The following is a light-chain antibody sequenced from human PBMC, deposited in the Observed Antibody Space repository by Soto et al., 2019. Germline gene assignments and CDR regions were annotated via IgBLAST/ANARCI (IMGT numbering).Light chain of an antibody. CDR1: QSVSSSY. CDR3: QQYDSSPIT. J-gene: IGKJ5*01. V-gene: IGKV3-20*01. Sequence: EIVMTQSPATLSLSPGERATLSCRASQSVSSSYSAWYQQKPGHAPSLLIYGASRRATGIPDRFSGSGSGTDFTLTISRLEPEDFAVYYCQQYDSSPITFGHGTRLEI. CDR2: GAS.